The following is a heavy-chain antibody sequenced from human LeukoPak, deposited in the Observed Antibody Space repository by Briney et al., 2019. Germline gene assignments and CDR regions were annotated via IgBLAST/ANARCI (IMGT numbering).Heavy chain of an antibody. CDR3: ARGDVGYFDY. V-gene: IGHV4-30-2*01. CDR2: IFHTGST. J-gene: IGHJ4*01. D-gene: IGHD1-26*01. CDR1: GGSISSGGYS. Sequence: TLSLTCAVSGGSISSGGYSWSWIRQPPGKGLEWIGYIFHTGSTYYNPSLKSRVTISMDTSKNQFSLKLTSVAAADTAVYYCARGDVGYFDYWGHGSLVTVSS.